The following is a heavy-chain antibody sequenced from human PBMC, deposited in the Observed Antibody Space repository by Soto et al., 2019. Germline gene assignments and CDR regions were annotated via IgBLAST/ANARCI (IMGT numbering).Heavy chain of an antibody. V-gene: IGHV4-59*01. Sequence: SETLSLTCTVSGGSISSYYWSWIRQPPGKGLEWIGYIHYSGGSSYNPSLKRRVTISVDTSKNQFSLKLSSVTAADTAVYYCARGEIAYVWYFDIWGRGTLATVSS. J-gene: IGHJ2*01. CDR3: ARGEIAYVWYFDI. CDR2: IHYSGGS. D-gene: IGHD3-16*01. CDR1: GGSISSYY.